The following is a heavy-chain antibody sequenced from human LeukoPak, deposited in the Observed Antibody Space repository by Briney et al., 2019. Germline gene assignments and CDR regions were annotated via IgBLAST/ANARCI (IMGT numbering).Heavy chain of an antibody. Sequence: SETLSLTCTVSGNSISSGDNYWSWIRQPAGKGLEWIGRIYTSGSTNYNPSLKSRVTISGDTSKNQFSLRLSSVTAADTAVYYCARASYSYDINGWVPFDYWGQGTLVIVSS. CDR1: GNSISSGDNY. CDR2: IYTSGST. CDR3: ARASYSYDINGWVPFDY. J-gene: IGHJ4*02. V-gene: IGHV4-61*02. D-gene: IGHD3-22*01.